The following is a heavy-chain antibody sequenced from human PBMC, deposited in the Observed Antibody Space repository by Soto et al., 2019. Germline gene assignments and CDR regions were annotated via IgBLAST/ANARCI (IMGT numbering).Heavy chain of an antibody. D-gene: IGHD5-12*01. CDR3: ARGREISFGYYWFDP. CDR1: GYPFTSYH. V-gene: IGHV1-46*01. J-gene: IGHJ5*02. Sequence: QVQLVQSGAEMRKPGASLQLSCQTSGYPFTSYHVHWVRQAPGQGLEWLGVINPTEGRTRYSQKFQDTVNITRDTSTSTLYMELSTVRSEKTATFFCARGREISFGYYWFDPWGQGTLVTVSS. CDR2: INPTEGRT.